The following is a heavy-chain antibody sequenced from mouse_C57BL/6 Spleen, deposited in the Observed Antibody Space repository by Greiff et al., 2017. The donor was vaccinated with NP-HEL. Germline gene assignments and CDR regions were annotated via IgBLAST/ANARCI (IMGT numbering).Heavy chain of an antibody. Sequence: QVQLQQPGAELVRPGSSVKLSCKASGYTFTSYWMHWVKQRPIQGLEWIGNIDPSDSETHYNQKFKDKATLTVDKSSSTAYMQLSSLTSEDSAVYYCARWGGNYDYFDYWGQGTTLTVSS. CDR3: ARWGGNYDYFDY. CDR2: IDPSDSET. CDR1: GYTFTSYW. V-gene: IGHV1-52*01. J-gene: IGHJ2*01. D-gene: IGHD2-1*01.